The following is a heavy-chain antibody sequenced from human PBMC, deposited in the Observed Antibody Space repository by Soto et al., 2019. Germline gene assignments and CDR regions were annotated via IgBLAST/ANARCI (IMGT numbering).Heavy chain of an antibody. V-gene: IGHV1-69*12. Sequence: QVQLVQSGAEVKKPGSSVKVSCKASGGTFSSYAISWVRQAPGQGLEWMGGIIPIFGTANYAQKFQARVTITADESXXTAYIALSSLRSEDTAVYYWASYVYYDMLTGYYLEWGQGTLVTVSS. J-gene: IGHJ4*02. CDR1: GGTFSSYA. CDR2: IIPIFGTA. D-gene: IGHD3-9*01. CDR3: ASYVYYDMLTGYYLE.